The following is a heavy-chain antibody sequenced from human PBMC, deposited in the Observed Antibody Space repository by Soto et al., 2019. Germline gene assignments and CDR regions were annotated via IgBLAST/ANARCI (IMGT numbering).Heavy chain of an antibody. CDR2: ISHDGSLI. D-gene: IGHD6-13*01. V-gene: IGHV3-30*18. CDR1: GFTFSDYG. CDR3: GKEGQVKDSRTWGLDY. Sequence: QVQLVESGGGVVQPGTSLRLSCATSGFTFSDYGLQWVRHAPGRGLEWVAVISHDGSLIFYADSVKGRFTISRDTSKNTLYLQMTSLRTEDTAVYYCGKEGQVKDSRTWGLDYCGQGTLVTVSS. J-gene: IGHJ4*02.